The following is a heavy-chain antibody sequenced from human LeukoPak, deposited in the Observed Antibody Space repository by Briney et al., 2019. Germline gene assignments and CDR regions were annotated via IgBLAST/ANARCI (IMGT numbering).Heavy chain of an antibody. CDR1: GYTFSNYD. V-gene: IGHV3-30*18. CDR3: AKDDRGNEAPFDY. CDR2: ISYDGTNK. Sequence: TGGSLRLSCTASGYTFSNYDMHWVRQAPGKGLEWVAVISYDGTNKYYADPVKGRFTISRDNSKNTLHLQMNSLRAEDTAVYYCAKDDRGNEAPFDYWGQGTLVTVSS. J-gene: IGHJ4*02.